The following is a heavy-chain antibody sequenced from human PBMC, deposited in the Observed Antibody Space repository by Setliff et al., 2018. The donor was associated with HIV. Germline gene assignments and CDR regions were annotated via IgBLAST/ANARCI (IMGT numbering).Heavy chain of an antibody. Sequence: PGESLKISCAGSGFNMAAYWIAWVRQMPGEGLEWMGIIYVGDSDVRYGPSFQGQVTISADNSISTAYLEGSSLKASDTAIYYCARLADTSAYYFDFWGQGTPVTVSS. CDR2: IYVGDSDV. CDR1: GFNMAAYW. V-gene: IGHV5-51*01. D-gene: IGHD3-10*01. J-gene: IGHJ4*02. CDR3: ARLADTSAYYFDF.